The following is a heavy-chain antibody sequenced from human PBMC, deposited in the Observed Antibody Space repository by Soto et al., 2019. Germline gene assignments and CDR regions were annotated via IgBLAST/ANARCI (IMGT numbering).Heavy chain of an antibody. V-gene: IGHV1-18*01. J-gene: IGHJ4*02. CDR1: GYTFSDYG. CDR3: AREPPETHHDY. Sequence: EASVKVSCKTPGYTFSDYGISWVRQAPGQGLEWMGWISAKNGNTNFAQKFRGRVTMITDTSTNTVYMELRNLRLDDTAVYYCAREPPETHHDYWGQGTLVTVSS. CDR2: ISAKNGNT.